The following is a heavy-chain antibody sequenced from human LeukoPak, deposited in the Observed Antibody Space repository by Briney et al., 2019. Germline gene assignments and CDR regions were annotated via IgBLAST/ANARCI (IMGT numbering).Heavy chain of an antibody. Sequence: GGSLRLSCAVSGFTFSSYAMNWVRQAPGKGLEWVSSISTDSTYIYYADSVKGRFTISRDNAKNSLYLQMNSLRAEDTAVYYCARDSVDTAMVSDYWGQGTLVTVSS. CDR2: ISTDSTYI. CDR1: GFTFSSYA. J-gene: IGHJ4*02. D-gene: IGHD5-18*01. CDR3: ARDSVDTAMVSDY. V-gene: IGHV3-21*01.